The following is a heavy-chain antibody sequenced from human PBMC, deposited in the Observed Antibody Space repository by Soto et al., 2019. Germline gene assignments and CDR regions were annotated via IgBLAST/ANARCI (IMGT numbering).Heavy chain of an antibody. V-gene: IGHV1-18*01. CDR1: GFTFTSSA. CDR2: IGAYSGNT. J-gene: IGHJ4*02. D-gene: IGHD3-3*01. CDR3: AREEEPDYDFWSGISPFDY. Sequence: ASVKVSCKASGFTFTSSAMHWVRQARGQRLEWIGWIGAYSGNTNYAQKLQERVTMTTDTSTSTAYMELRSLRSDDTAVYYCAREEEPDYDFWSGISPFDYWGQGTLVTVSS.